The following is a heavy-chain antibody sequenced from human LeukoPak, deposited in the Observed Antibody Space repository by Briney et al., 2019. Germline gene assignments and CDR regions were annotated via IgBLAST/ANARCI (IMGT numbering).Heavy chain of an antibody. CDR1: GYSFTSYW. CDR3: AIQWRHYDSSGYGLDY. Sequence: HGESLKISCKGSGYSFTSYWIGWVRPMPGKGLEWMGIIYPGDSDTRYSPSFQGQVTISADKPIRTAYLQWSSLKAADTAMYYCAIQWRHYDSSGYGLDYWGQGTLVTVSS. D-gene: IGHD3-22*01. CDR2: IYPGDSDT. V-gene: IGHV5-51*01. J-gene: IGHJ4*02.